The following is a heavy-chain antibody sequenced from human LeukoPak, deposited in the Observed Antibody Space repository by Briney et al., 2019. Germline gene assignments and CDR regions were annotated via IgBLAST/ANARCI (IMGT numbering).Heavy chain of an antibody. D-gene: IGHD3-10*01. CDR3: TKNGGYSDAFDI. CDR2: ISGDGGRT. J-gene: IGHJ3*02. Sequence: GGSLRLSCAASGFIFDDYAMHWVRQAPGKGPEWVSLISGDGGRTYYTDSVKGRFTISRDNSKHSLYLQMNSLRTEDTALYYCTKNGGYSDAFDIRGQGTMVTVSS. V-gene: IGHV3-43*02. CDR1: GFIFDDYA.